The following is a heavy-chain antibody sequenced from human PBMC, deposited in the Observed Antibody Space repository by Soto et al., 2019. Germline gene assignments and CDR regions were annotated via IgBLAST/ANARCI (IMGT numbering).Heavy chain of an antibody. CDR2: IYYSGST. D-gene: IGHD3-10*01. Sequence: QVQLQESGRGLVKPSETLSLTCTVSGGSISSYYWSWIRQPPGKGLEWIGYIYYSGSTNYNPSLKSRVTISVDTSKNQFSLKLSSVTAADTAVYYCARAGTTMVRGVISGWFDPWGQGTLVTVSS. CDR1: GGSISSYY. V-gene: IGHV4-59*01. J-gene: IGHJ5*02. CDR3: ARAGTTMVRGVISGWFDP.